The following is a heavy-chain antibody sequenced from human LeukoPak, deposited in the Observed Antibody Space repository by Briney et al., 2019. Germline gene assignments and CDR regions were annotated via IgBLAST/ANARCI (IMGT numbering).Heavy chain of an antibody. J-gene: IGHJ4*02. V-gene: IGHV4-39*07. D-gene: IGHD6-19*01. CDR1: GGSISSSTYN. CDR3: ARGGSSGWFSSMGY. CDR2: IYYSGST. Sequence: PSETLSLTCTVSGGSISSSTYNWGWIRQPPGKGLEWIGTIYYSGSTYYNPSLKSRVTISLDASKNQFSLKLTSVTAADTAVYYCARGGSSGWFSSMGYWGQGTLVTVSS.